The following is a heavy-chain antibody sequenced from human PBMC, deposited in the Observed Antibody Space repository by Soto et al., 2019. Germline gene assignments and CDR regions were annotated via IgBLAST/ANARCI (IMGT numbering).Heavy chain of an antibody. Sequence: SQTLSLTCAISGDSVSSNSAAWNWIRQSPSRGLAWLGRTYYRSKWYNDYAVSVKSRITINPDTSKNQFSLQLNSVTPEDTAVYYSARFLLGYDILTGYPRGLYYYYGMDVWGQGTTVTVSS. V-gene: IGHV6-1*01. CDR2: TYYRSKWYN. CDR3: ARFLLGYDILTGYPRGLYYYYGMDV. CDR1: GDSVSSNSAA. J-gene: IGHJ6*02. D-gene: IGHD3-9*01.